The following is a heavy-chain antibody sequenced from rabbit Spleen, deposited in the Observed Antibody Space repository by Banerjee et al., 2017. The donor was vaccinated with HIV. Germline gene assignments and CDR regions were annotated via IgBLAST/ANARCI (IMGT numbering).Heavy chain of an antibody. D-gene: IGHD1-1*01. CDR1: GFDFSSDA. CDR2: IYNGDGST. CDR3: ARDLAALNSGSYAFNL. V-gene: IGHV1S47*01. J-gene: IGHJ4*01. Sequence: QEQLEESGGGLVKPEGSLTLTCKVSGFDFSSDAMCWVRQAPGKGPEWIACIYNGDGSTYYASLVNGRFTISKTASTTVTLQMTSLTGADTATYFCARDLAALNSGSYAFNLWGPGTLVSVS.